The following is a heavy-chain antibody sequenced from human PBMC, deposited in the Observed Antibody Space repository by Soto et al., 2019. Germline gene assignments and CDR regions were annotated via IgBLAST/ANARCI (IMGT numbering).Heavy chain of an antibody. D-gene: IGHD3-9*01. J-gene: IGHJ6*02. CDR2: IIPIFGTA. CDR1: GGTFSSYA. CDR3: ARADGHYDILTGYRIPYGMDV. V-gene: IGHV1-69*06. Sequence: QVQLVQSGAEVKKPGSSVKVSCKASGGTFSSYAISWVRQAPGQGLEWMGGIIPIFGTANYAQKFQGRVTITADKSTRTAYMELSSLRSEDTAVYYCARADGHYDILTGYRIPYGMDVWGQGTTVTVSS.